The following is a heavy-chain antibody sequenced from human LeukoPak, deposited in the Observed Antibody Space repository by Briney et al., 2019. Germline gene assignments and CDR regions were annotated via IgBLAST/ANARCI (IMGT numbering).Heavy chain of an antibody. CDR2: IKSKADGGTS. CDR3: TTGAIILVRGAIIQNDAFDI. D-gene: IGHD3-10*01. V-gene: IGHV3-15*01. CDR1: GFSFTNAW. Sequence: PGGSLRLSCAVSGFSFTNAWMSWVRQAPGKGLEWVGRIKSKADGGTSDYAAPVKGRFTISRDDSKNTLFLQMNSLKTEDTAVYYCTTGAIILVRGAIIQNDAFDIWGQGTMVTVPS. J-gene: IGHJ3*02.